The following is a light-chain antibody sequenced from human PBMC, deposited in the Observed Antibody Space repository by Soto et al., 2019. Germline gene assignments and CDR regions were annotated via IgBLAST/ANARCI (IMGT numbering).Light chain of an antibody. CDR2: DAS. J-gene: IGKJ5*01. CDR1: QGSSTL. CDR3: QQRSNWTPFT. Sequence: DIQMTQSPSSPSASVGDRVTITCRASQGSSTLLAWYHQKAEKAPKALFFDASDLQSGVPSRFSGSGSWTDFTITISSLEPEDFAVYYCQQRSNWTPFTFGQGTRLEIK. V-gene: IGKV1D-16*01.